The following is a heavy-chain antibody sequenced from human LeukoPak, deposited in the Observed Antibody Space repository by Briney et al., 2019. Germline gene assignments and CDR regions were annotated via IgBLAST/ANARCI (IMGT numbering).Heavy chain of an antibody. Sequence: SQTLSLTCTVSGGSISSGGYYWSWIRQHPGKGLEWIGYIYYSGSTYYNPSLKSRVTISVDTSKNQFSLKLSSVTAADTAVYYCARDRGSSWSGDAFDIWGQGTMVTVSS. CDR2: IYYSGST. D-gene: IGHD6-13*01. CDR1: GGSISSGGYY. J-gene: IGHJ3*02. V-gene: IGHV4-31*03. CDR3: ARDRGSSWSGDAFDI.